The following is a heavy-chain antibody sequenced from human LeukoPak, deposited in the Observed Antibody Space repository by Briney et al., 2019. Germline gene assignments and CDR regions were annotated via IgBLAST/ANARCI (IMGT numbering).Heavy chain of an antibody. CDR2: ISYDGSNK. CDR1: GSTFSSYA. CDR3: ARSGGDYAFDI. V-gene: IGHV3-30*04. D-gene: IGHD2-21*02. Sequence: GRSLRLSCAASGSTFSSYAMHWVRQAPGKGLEWVAVISYDGSNKYYADSVKGRFTISRDNSKNTLYLQMNSLRAEDTAVYYCARSGGDYAFDIWGQGTMATVSS. J-gene: IGHJ3*02.